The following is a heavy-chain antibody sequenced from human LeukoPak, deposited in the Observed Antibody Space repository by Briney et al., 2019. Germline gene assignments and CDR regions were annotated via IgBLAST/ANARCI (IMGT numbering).Heavy chain of an antibody. CDR1: GFSFSTYW. J-gene: IGHJ4*02. CDR2: IKAEGSEN. V-gene: IGHV3-7*01. CDR3: ARLGDSSGYYDF. D-gene: IGHD3-22*01. Sequence: GGSLRLSCAGSGFSFSTYWLSWVRQAPWKGLEWVANIKAEGSENYYVDSVKGRFTTSRDNAKNSLYLQMNSLRAEDTAVYYCARLGDSSGYYDFWGQGALVPVSS.